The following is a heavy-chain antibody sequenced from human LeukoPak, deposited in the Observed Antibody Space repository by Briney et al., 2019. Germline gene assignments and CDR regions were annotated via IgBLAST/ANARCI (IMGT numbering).Heavy chain of an antibody. Sequence: PSETLSLTCAVYGGSFSGYYWSWIRQPPGKGLEWIGEINHSGSTNYNLSLKSRVTISVDTPKNQFSLKLSSVTAADTAVYYCHFKYCSSSTCFYYFDYWGQGTLVTVSS. CDR1: GGSFSGYY. V-gene: IGHV4-34*01. CDR2: INHSGST. D-gene: IGHD2-2*01. J-gene: IGHJ4*02. CDR3: HFKYCSSSTCFYYFDY.